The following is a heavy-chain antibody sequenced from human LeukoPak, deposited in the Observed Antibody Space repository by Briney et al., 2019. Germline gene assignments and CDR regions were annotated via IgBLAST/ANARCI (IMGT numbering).Heavy chain of an antibody. Sequence: GGSLRLSCAASGFTFSSYSMNWVRQAPGKGLEWVSSISSSSSYIYYADSVKGRFTISRDNAKNSLYLQMNSLRAEDTAVYYCARDGDDSSGYYRYWGQGTLVTVSS. V-gene: IGHV3-21*01. CDR1: GFTFSSYS. CDR3: ARDGDDSSGYYRY. J-gene: IGHJ4*02. CDR2: ISSSSSYI. D-gene: IGHD3-22*01.